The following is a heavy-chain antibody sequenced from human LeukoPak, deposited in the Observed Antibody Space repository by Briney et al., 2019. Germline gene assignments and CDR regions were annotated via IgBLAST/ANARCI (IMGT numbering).Heavy chain of an antibody. J-gene: IGHJ6*02. D-gene: IGHD3-16*01. CDR3: ARRRGDRGYD. CDR1: GGSISSSSYY. Sequence: NPSETLSLTCTVSGGSISSSSYYWGWIRQPPGKGLEWIGSIYYSGSTYYNPSPKSRVTISVDTSKNQFSLKLSSVTAADTAVYYCARRRGDRGYDWGQGTTVTVSS. V-gene: IGHV4-39*01. CDR2: IYYSGST.